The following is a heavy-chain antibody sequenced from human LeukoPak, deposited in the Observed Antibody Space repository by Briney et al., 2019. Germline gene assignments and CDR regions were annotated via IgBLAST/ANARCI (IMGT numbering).Heavy chain of an antibody. CDR3: AKDHPDDFWSGYLFDS. Sequence: GSLRLSCAASGFTFSSYAMSWVRQAPGKGLEWVSAISGSGGSTYYADSVKGRFTISRDNSKNTLYLQMNSLRAEDTAVYYCAKDHPDDFWSGYLFDSWGQGTLVTVSS. CDR1: GFTFSSYA. J-gene: IGHJ4*02. V-gene: IGHV3-23*01. D-gene: IGHD3-3*01. CDR2: ISGSGGST.